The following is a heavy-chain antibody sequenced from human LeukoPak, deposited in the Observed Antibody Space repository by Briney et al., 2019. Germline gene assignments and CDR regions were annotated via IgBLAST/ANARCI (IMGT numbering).Heavy chain of an antibody. CDR3: ASQPVATPFDY. J-gene: IGHJ4*02. Sequence: GGTLRLSCAASGFTFSNYAMNWVRQAPGKGLEWVASISSSSSYYYYADSVKGRFTISRDNAKNSLYLLMNSLRAEDTAVYYCASQPVATPFDYWGQGTLVTVSS. CDR1: GFTFSNYA. CDR2: ISSSSSYY. V-gene: IGHV3-21*01. D-gene: IGHD5-12*01.